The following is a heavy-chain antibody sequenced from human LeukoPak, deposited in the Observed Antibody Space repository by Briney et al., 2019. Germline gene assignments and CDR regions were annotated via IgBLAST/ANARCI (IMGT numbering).Heavy chain of an antibody. D-gene: IGHD2-21*02. CDR1: GFTFSNYE. CDR2: ISSGGNTR. CDR3: ARLYCGGDCDAFDI. V-gene: IGHV3-48*03. Sequence: PGGSLRLSCEGSGFTFSNYEINWVRQAPGKGLEWISYISSGGNTRYYADSVKGRVTISRDNAKNSAHLQMNSLRVEDTAIYYCARLYCGGDCDAFDIWGQGTMVTVSS. J-gene: IGHJ3*02.